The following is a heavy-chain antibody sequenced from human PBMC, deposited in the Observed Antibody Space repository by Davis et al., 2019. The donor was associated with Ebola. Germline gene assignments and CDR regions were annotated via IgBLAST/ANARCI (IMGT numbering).Heavy chain of an antibody. CDR3: ARDNYGSGFDY. D-gene: IGHD3-10*01. Sequence: SVKGRFTISRDNTKNSLYLQMNSLRAEDTAVYYCARDNYGSGFDYWGQGTLVTVSS. V-gene: IGHV3-48*03. J-gene: IGHJ4*02.